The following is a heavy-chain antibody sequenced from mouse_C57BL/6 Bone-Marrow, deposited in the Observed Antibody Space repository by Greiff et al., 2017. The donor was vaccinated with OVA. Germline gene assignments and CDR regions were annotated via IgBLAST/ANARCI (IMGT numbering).Heavy chain of an antibody. Sequence: VKLMESGPGLVQPSQSLSITCTVSGFSLTSYGVHWVRQSPGKGLEWLGVIWSGGSTDYNAAFISRLSISKDNSKSQVFFKMNSLQADDAAIYYCARLGLGRGAMDYWGQGTSVTVSS. V-gene: IGHV2-2*01. CDR2: IWSGGST. J-gene: IGHJ4*01. CDR3: ARLGLGRGAMDY. CDR1: GFSLTSYG. D-gene: IGHD4-1*01.